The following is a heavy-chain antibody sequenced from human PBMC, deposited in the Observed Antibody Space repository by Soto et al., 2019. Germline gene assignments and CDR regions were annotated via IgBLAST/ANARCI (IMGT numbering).Heavy chain of an antibody. V-gene: IGHV4-59*08. D-gene: IGHD2-2*01. CDR1: GGSISSYY. CDR2: IYYSGST. J-gene: IGHJ6*03. Sequence: WETLSLTCTVSGGSISSYYWSWILQPPGKGLEWIGYIYYSGSTNYNPSLKSRVTISVDTSKNQFSLKLSSVTAADTAVYYCARHTRYCSSTSCSFSQVRLGYYYYYYMDVWGKGTTVTVSS. CDR3: ARHTRYCSSTSCSFSQVRLGYYYYYYMDV.